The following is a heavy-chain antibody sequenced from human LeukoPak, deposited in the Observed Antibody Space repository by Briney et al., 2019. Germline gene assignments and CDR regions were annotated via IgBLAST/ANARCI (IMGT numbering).Heavy chain of an antibody. J-gene: IGHJ4*02. V-gene: IGHV1-18*01. Sequence: ASVKVSCKASGYTFTNYRISWVRQAPGQGLEWMGWISTDNGDTNYAQKLQGRVTMTTDTSTSTAYMELRSLRSDDTAVYYCAREGLGELTLDCWGQGTLVTVPS. CDR3: AREGLGELTLDC. CDR1: GYTFTNYR. D-gene: IGHD3-16*01. CDR2: ISTDNGDT.